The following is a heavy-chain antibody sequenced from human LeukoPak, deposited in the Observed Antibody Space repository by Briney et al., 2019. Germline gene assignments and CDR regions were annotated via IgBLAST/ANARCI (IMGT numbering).Heavy chain of an antibody. Sequence: GGSLRLSCAASGFTFSSYAMHWVRQAPGKGLEWVAVISYDGSNKYYADSVKGRFTISRDNSKNTLYLQMNSLRAEDTAVYYCARDSITIFGVVIAYYFDYWGQGTLVTVSS. J-gene: IGHJ4*02. CDR1: GFTFSSYA. CDR2: ISYDGSNK. D-gene: IGHD3-3*01. CDR3: ARDSITIFGVVIAYYFDY. V-gene: IGHV3-30-3*01.